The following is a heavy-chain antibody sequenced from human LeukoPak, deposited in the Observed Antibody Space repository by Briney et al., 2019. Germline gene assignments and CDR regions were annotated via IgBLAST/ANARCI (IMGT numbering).Heavy chain of an antibody. Sequence: GGSLRLSCAASGFIFTNAWMTWVRQAPGKGLEWVGRIKTKTDGGTTDYAAPVKGRFTISRDDSKKMIYLHMNSLKTEDTAVYFCTTESRFRLILDCWGLGTLVTVSS. J-gene: IGHJ4*02. CDR3: TTESRFRLILDC. CDR2: IKTKTDGGTT. D-gene: IGHD2-21*01. V-gene: IGHV3-15*01. CDR1: GFIFTNAW.